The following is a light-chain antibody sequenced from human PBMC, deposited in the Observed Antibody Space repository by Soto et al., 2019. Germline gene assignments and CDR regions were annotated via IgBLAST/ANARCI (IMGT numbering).Light chain of an antibody. J-gene: IGKJ4*01. CDR2: SAS. V-gene: IGKV1-27*01. Sequence: DMRMTQSPSSLSASVGDRVTITCRASQGLGNYLAWYQQKPGKAPTLLIYSASSLQSGVPSRFSGSGSGTDFTLTISGLQPEDVATYYCLTYNGPPLSLGGGTKVEI. CDR1: QGLGNY. CDR3: LTYNGPPLS.